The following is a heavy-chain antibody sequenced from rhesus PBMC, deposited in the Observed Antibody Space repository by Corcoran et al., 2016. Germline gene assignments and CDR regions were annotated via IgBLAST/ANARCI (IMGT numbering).Heavy chain of an antibody. J-gene: IGHJ6*01. CDR1: GDSINTIHW. D-gene: IGHD3-34*01. Sequence: QVQLQESGPAVVKPSETLSLTCAVSGDSINTIHWWSWIRQSPGKGLEWIRGFFGSGGTTKYNSSLEVRVTISIDMSKNQFSLRLTSLAAAATAVYYCARLPTGGGFSGFDSWGQGVVVTVSS. CDR2: FFGSGGTT. V-gene: IGHV4-93*02. CDR3: ARLPTGGGFSGFDS.